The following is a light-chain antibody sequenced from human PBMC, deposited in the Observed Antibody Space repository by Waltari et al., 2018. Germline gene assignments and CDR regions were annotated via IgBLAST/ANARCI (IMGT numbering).Light chain of an antibody. CDR1: PSISKY. CDR3: QHYVSLPAT. Sequence: SCRASPSISKYLAWYQKKPGQAPRLLIYGASSTATGIPDRFRGSGSGTDFSLTISRLEPEDFAVYYCQHYVSLPATFGQGTKVEIE. V-gene: IGKV3-20*01. J-gene: IGKJ1*01. CDR2: GAS.